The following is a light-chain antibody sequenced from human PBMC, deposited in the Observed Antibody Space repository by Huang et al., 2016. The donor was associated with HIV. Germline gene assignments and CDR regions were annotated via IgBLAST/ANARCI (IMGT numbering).Light chain of an antibody. CDR1: QSVSSSY. Sequence: EIVLTQSPDTLSLSPGERATLSCRASQSVSSSYLAWYQKNPGQAPRLLIDGESRRATGIPDRFSGSGSVTDFTLSISRLEPEDFAVYYCQQYGSSFTFGPGTKVDIK. J-gene: IGKJ3*01. V-gene: IGKV3-20*01. CDR3: QQYGSSFT. CDR2: GES.